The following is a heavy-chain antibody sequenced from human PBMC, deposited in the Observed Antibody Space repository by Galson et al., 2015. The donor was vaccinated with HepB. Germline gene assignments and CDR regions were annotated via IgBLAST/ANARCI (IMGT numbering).Heavy chain of an antibody. J-gene: IGHJ4*02. V-gene: IGHV3-23*01. D-gene: IGHD4-17*01. CDR3: AKNYGYFDS. Sequence: SLRISGAASGFSFSTWAVTWVRQAPGKGLEWVSVITSTGDTIYYADSVKGRFTVSIDNSKSTLYLQLSNLRADDTAVYYCAKNYGYFDSWGQGTLSPSPQ. CDR1: GFSFSTWA. CDR2: ITSTGDTI.